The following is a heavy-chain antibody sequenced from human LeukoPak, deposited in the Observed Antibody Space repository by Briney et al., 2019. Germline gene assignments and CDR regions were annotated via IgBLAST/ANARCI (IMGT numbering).Heavy chain of an antibody. CDR1: GHTFTNYG. Sequence: SSVKVSCKASGHTFTNYGITLVRQAPGQGLEWMGWISAYNGNTNYAQKFQGRVTMTTDTSTNTVSMELRSLRSDDTAVYYCARAGYQLLSPWFDLWGQGTLVTVSS. CDR3: ARAGYQLLSPWFDL. CDR2: ISAYNGNT. D-gene: IGHD2-2*01. V-gene: IGHV1-18*01. J-gene: IGHJ5*02.